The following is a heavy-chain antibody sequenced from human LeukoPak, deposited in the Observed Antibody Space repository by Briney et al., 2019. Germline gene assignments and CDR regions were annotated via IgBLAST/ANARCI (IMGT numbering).Heavy chain of an antibody. CDR3: ARLYGDYGWFDP. CDR2: IYPGDSDT. Sequence: EGSLKISCKGSRYSFISYWIGWVRQMPGTGLEWMGIIYPGDSDTRYSPSFQGQVTISADKSISTAYLQWSSLKASDAAMYYCARLYGDYGWFDPWGQGTLVTVSS. CDR1: RYSFISYW. V-gene: IGHV5-51*01. J-gene: IGHJ5*02. D-gene: IGHD4-17*01.